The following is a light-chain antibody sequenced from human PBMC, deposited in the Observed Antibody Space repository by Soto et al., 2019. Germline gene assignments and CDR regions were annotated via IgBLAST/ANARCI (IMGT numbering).Light chain of an antibody. CDR2: DSS. J-gene: IGKJ5*01. CDR1: QSVGSS. V-gene: IGKV3-11*01. Sequence: ILLTQSTATLSLSPGERATLSCRASQSVGSSLAWYQQKPGQALRLLINDSSNRATGIPARFSGSGSGTDFTLTISILGPEDFAVYYCQQRSNWQVTFGQGTRLDIK. CDR3: QQRSNWQVT.